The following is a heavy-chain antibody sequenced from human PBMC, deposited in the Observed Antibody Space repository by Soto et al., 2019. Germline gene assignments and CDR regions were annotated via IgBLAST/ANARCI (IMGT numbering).Heavy chain of an antibody. V-gene: IGHV3-23*01. Sequence: EVQLLESGGGLVQPGGSLRLSCAASGFTFSPFAMSWVRQAPGKGLEWVSAINKNGGNTYYADSVKGRFTISRDNSKYTVFLQTNRLKAEVRALYCCWKRPCYEFVNWGQGTLVTVSS. CDR3: WKRPCYEFVN. CDR1: GFTFSPFA. J-gene: IGHJ4*02. CDR2: INKNGGNT. D-gene: IGHD3-3*01.